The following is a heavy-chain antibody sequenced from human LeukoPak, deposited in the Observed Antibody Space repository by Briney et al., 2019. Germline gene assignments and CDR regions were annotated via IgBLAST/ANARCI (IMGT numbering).Heavy chain of an antibody. CDR3: AREQQLAFDY. Sequence: GSLRLSCAASGFIFSNYGMNWVRQAPGKGLEWIGEIFHSGSTNYNPSLKSRVTISIDKSKNQFSLKLSSVTAADTAVYYCAREQQLAFDYWGQGTLVTVSS. CDR2: IFHSGST. CDR1: GFIFSNYG. V-gene: IGHV4-4*02. D-gene: IGHD6-13*01. J-gene: IGHJ4*02.